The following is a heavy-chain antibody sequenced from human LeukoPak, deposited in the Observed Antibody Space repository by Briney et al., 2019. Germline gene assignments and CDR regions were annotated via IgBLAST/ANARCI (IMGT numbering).Heavy chain of an antibody. Sequence: ASVTVSCKASGYTFTSHDINWVRQATGQGLEWMGWMNPNSGNTGYAQKFQGRVTMTRNTSISTAHMELRSLSSEATTVYYCARRVGAHYFDDWGQGTLVTVSS. J-gene: IGHJ4*02. CDR2: MNPNSGNT. D-gene: IGHD1-26*01. CDR1: GYTFTSHD. CDR3: ARRVGAHYFDD. V-gene: IGHV1-8*01.